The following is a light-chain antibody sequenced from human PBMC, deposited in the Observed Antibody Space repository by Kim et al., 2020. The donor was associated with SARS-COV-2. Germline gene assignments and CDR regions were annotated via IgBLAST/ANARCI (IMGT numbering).Light chain of an antibody. J-gene: IGLJ2*01. CDR1: SSNIGSNS. CDR3: AVWDDSLNGVL. V-gene: IGLV1-44*01. Sequence: GQRVTISCSGRSSNIGSNSVNWYQHLPGTAPKLLIYRDDERPSGVPDRFSGSKSGTSASVAISGLQSEDEADYYCAVWDDSLNGVLFGGGTKLTVL. CDR2: RDD.